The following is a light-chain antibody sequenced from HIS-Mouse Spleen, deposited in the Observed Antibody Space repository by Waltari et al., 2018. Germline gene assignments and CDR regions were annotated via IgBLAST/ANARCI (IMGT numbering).Light chain of an antibody. V-gene: IGKV1-9*01. CDR3: QQLNSYPPT. CDR1: QGISSY. J-gene: IGKJ1*01. Sequence: DIQLAQSPSFLSASVGDRVTITCRAIQGISSYLAWYQQQPGKAPKLLIYAASTLQSGVPSRFSGSGSGTEFTLTISSLQPEDFATYYCQQLNSYPPTFGQGTKVEIK. CDR2: AAS.